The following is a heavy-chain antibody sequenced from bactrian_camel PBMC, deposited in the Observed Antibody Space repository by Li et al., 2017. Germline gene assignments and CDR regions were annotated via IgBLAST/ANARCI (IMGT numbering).Heavy chain of an antibody. V-gene: IGHV3S40*01. D-gene: IGHD2*01. J-gene: IGHJ4*01. CDR2: INSPGGSA. Sequence: DVQLVESGGGLVQPGGSLRLSCAASGFTFKTYGMYWVRQAPGKGLEWVSSINSPGGSAYYDDSLKGRFTISRDNAKNMVYLQMNRLKPEDTAMYYCAASTAPQSYSGSWIHDLPYDDWGQGTQVTVS. CDR3: AASTAPQSYSGSWIHDLPYDD. CDR1: GFTFKTYG.